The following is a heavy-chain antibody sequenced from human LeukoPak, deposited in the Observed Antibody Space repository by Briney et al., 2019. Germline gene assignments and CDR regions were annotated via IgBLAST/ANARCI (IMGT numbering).Heavy chain of an antibody. J-gene: IGHJ4*02. Sequence: GSLRLSCAASGFTYFSNYWMSWVRQAPGKGLEWVANIKEDGSERYYADSVKGRFTISRDNSKNTLYLQMNSLRAEDTAVYYCAREPAGAPHDAEPFDYWGQGTLVTVSS. D-gene: IGHD1-26*01. CDR2: IKEDGSER. V-gene: IGHV3-7*01. CDR3: AREPAGAPHDAEPFDY. CDR1: GFTYFSNYW.